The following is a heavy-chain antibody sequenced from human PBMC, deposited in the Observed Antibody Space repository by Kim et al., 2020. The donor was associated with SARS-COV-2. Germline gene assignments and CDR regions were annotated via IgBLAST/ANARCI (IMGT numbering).Heavy chain of an antibody. CDR3: ARGYYDSSGYYFDF. V-gene: IGHV4-30-2*01. D-gene: IGHD3-22*01. Sequence: YNPSLKSRVTISLDRSKNQFSLKLSSVTAAGTAVYYCARGYYDSSGYYFDFWGQGTLVTVSS. J-gene: IGHJ4*02.